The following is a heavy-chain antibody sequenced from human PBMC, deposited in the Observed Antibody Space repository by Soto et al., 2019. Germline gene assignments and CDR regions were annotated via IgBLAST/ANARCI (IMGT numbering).Heavy chain of an antibody. CDR3: AKDGETKQWLRYFDY. Sequence: QVQLVESGGGVVQPGRSLRLSCAASGFTFGSYGMHWVRQTPGKGLEWLAIISYDGSNKYYADSVKGRFTISRDNSKNTLYLQMNSLRAGDTAVYYCAKDGETKQWLRYFDYWGQGTLVTVSS. CDR2: ISYDGSNK. J-gene: IGHJ4*02. V-gene: IGHV3-30*18. CDR1: GFTFGSYG. D-gene: IGHD6-19*01.